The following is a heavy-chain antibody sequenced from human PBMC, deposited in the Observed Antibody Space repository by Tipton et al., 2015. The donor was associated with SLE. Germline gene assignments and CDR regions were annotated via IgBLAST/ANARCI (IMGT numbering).Heavy chain of an antibody. V-gene: IGHV4-59*11. CDR2: MHNSGDS. D-gene: IGHD7-27*01. J-gene: IGHJ4*02. CDR3: ARDIEAPGDFLYFDY. CDR1: GISISTHY. Sequence: TLSLTCKVSGISISTHYWSWIRQPPGKGLEGIGQMHNSGDSTYNPSLKSRVTMSVDTSKNHFSLKLTSVIAADTAVYYCARDIEAPGDFLYFDYWGQGILVTVSS.